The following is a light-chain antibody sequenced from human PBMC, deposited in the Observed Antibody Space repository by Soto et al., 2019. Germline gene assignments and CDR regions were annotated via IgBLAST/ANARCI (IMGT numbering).Light chain of an antibody. CDR2: QDT. J-gene: IGLJ2*01. Sequence: SYELTQPPSVSVSPGQTASITCSGDKLGDRYACWYQQKPGQSPVLVIYQDTKRPSGIPERFSGSKSGNTATLTISGTQAMDEADYYCQAWDSSHVVFGGGTKLTVL. V-gene: IGLV3-1*01. CDR3: QAWDSSHVV. CDR1: KLGDRY.